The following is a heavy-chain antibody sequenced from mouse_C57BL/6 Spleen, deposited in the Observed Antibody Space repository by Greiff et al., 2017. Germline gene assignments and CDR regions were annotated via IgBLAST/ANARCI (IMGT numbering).Heavy chain of an antibody. V-gene: IGHV1-22*01. CDR2: INPNNGGT. CDR1: GYTFTDYN. CDR3: ARGTEEGWFAY. Sequence: EVQVVESGPELVKPGASVKMSCKASGYTFTDYNMHWVKQSHGKSLEWIGYINPNNGGTSYNQKFKGKATLTVNKSSSTAYMELRSLTSEDSAVYYCARGTEEGWFAYWGQGTLVTVSA. J-gene: IGHJ3*01. D-gene: IGHD3-3*01.